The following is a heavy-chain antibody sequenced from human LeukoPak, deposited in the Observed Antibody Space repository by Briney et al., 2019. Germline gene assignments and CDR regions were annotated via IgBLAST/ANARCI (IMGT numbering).Heavy chain of an antibody. CDR2: IRYDGSNK. V-gene: IGHV3-30*02. CDR1: GFTFSSYG. J-gene: IGHJ4*02. D-gene: IGHD4-17*01. CDR3: AKDLSDYGSPLDY. Sequence: PGGSLRLSCAASGFTFSSYGMHWVRQAPGKGLEWVAFIRYDGSNKYYADSVKGRFTISRDNSKNTLYLQMNSLRAEDTAVYYCAKDLSDYGSPLDYWGQGTLVTVSS.